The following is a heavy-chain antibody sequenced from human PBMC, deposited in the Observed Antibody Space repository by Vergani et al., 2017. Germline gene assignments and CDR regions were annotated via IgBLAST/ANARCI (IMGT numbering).Heavy chain of an antibody. CDR3: TKGWGSRTAGLAY. CDR2: ILRETGSI. CDR1: GFTFTNFA. V-gene: IGHV3-9*01. Sequence: EVQLLESGGNLVQPGGSLRLSCAASGFTFTNFAMTWVRQAPGKGLEWVSGILRETGSIGYADSVRGRFTISRDNAKNTLYLQMNSLRPEDTALYYCTKGWGSRTAGLAYWGQGTPVTVSS. D-gene: IGHD6-13*01. J-gene: IGHJ4*02.